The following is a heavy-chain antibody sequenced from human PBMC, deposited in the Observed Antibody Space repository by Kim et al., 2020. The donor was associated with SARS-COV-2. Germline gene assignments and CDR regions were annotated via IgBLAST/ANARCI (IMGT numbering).Heavy chain of an antibody. V-gene: IGHV4-31*02. D-gene: IGHD3-22*01. Sequence: TYYNPSIKSRVTISIDSSKNQFSLKLSSATATDTAVYYCAHSSSGYSFDYWGQGTLVTVSS. CDR2: T. J-gene: IGHJ4*02. CDR3: AHSSSGYSFDY.